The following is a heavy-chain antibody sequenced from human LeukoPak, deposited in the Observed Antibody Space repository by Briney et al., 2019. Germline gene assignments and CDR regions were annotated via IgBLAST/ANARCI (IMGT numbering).Heavy chain of an antibody. CDR1: GGSFSGYY. J-gene: IGHJ3*02. V-gene: IGHV4-34*01. CDR3: ARMDTAMVTAGAFDI. D-gene: IGHD5-18*01. CDR2: INHSGST. Sequence: SETLSLTCAVYGGSFSGYYWSWIRQPPGKGLEWIGEINHSGSTNYNPSLKSRVTISVDRSKNQFSLKLSSVTAADTAVYYCARMDTAMVTAGAFDIWGQGTMVTVSS.